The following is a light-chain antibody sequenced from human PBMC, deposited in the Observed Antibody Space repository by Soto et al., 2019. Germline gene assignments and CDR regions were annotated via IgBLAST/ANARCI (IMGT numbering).Light chain of an antibody. V-gene: IGLV3-21*02. CDR3: QVWDSSSDQYV. Sequence: SYELTQPPSVSVAPGQTATITCGGNNIGAKSVHWYQQKPGQAPVLVVYDDSDRPSGIPERFSGSNSGNTATLTISRVEAGDEADYYCQVWDSSSDQYVFGTGTKV. CDR1: NIGAKS. J-gene: IGLJ1*01. CDR2: DDS.